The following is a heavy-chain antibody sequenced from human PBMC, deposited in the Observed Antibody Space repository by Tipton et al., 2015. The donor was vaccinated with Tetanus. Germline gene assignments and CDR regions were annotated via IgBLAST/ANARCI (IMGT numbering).Heavy chain of an antibody. Sequence: TLSLTCAVSGALLSTGGYSWGWIRQPPGQGLEWIGYIYHTGSTYYNPSVRSRVSISTVGSKNHVTLRLTSVTAADMGVYFCVRGRGSGAQSFGFEHWGRGTQVIVSS. V-gene: IGHV4-30-2*01. CDR3: VRGRGSGAQSFGFEH. CDR1: GALLSTGGYS. D-gene: IGHD3-10*01. J-gene: IGHJ4*02. CDR2: IYHTGST.